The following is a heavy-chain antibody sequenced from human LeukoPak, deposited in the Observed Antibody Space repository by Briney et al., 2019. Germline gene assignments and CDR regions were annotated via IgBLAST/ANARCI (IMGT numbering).Heavy chain of an antibody. CDR3: ARGYFPFDY. D-gene: IGHD3-9*01. V-gene: IGHV4-59*01. Sequence: PSETLSLTCTVSGGSISSYYWSWIRQPPGKGLEWIGYMSYSGSTSGSTGSHPSLRSRVTMSVDMSKNQFFLKLTSLTAADTAVYYCARGYFPFDYWGRGTLVTVSS. J-gene: IGHJ4*02. CDR2: MSYSGSTSGST. CDR1: GGSISSYY.